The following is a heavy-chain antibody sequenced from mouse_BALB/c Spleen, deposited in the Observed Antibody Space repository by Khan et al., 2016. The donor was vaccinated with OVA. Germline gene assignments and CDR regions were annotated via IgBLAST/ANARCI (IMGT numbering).Heavy chain of an antibody. CDR2: ISYSGYT. D-gene: IGHD1-1*01. CDR1: GYSITSDYA. J-gene: IGHJ4*01. Sequence: VQLKESGPGLVKPSQSLSLTCTVTGYSITSDYAWDWIRQFPGNKLEWMGYISYSGYTSYNPSLKSRISIPRDTSKNQFFLQLTSVTTEDTATYYCARKNYYGYAMDYWGQGTSVTVSS. V-gene: IGHV3-2*02. CDR3: ARKNYYGYAMDY.